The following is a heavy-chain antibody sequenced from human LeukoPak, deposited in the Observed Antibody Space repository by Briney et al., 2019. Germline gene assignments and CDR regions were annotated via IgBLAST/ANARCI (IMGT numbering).Heavy chain of an antibody. Sequence: SETLSLTCTVSGGSINSYYWSWIRQPPGKGLEWIGYIYYSGSTNYNPSLKSRVTILLDTSKNQFSLKLTSVTAADTAVYYCARARSGDYFDYWGQGTPVTVSS. CDR2: IYYSGST. CDR1: GGSINSYY. V-gene: IGHV4-59*01. J-gene: IGHJ4*02. CDR3: ARARSGDYFDY. D-gene: IGHD2-15*01.